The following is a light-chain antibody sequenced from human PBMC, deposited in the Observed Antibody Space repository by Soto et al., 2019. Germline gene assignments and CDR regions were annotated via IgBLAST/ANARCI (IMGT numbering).Light chain of an antibody. CDR1: QNIGNS. Sequence: IVLPKSPGTLSLPPGERATLSCRDSQNIGNSLAWYQHKPVQASSVLIFGAXTRANGVPDRFIGSGSGKDFTLTISRLDPADFSVYYCQQYGTSPRWTFGQGTKVDIK. J-gene: IGKJ1*01. CDR3: QQYGTSPRWT. V-gene: IGKV3-20*01. CDR2: GAX.